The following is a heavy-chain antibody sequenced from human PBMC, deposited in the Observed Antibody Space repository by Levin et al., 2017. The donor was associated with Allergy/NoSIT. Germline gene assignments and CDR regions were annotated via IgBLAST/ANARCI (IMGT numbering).Heavy chain of an antibody. CDR2: ISYDGSNT. Sequence: LSLTCAASGFTFSDSAMHWVRQAPGKGLEWVTYISYDGSNTYYGDSVKGRFTVSRDNSKNTLYLQMNSLRAEDTATYYCAKLGHSGRATFIDYWGQGTLVSVYS. D-gene: IGHD6-19*01. CDR3: AKLGHSGRATFIDY. CDR1: GFTFSDSA. V-gene: IGHV3-30*18. J-gene: IGHJ4*02.